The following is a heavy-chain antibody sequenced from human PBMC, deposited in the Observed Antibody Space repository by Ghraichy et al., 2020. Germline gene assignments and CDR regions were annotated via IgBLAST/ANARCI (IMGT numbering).Heavy chain of an antibody. CDR3: AKGYCSSTTCAVDY. D-gene: IGHD2-2*01. J-gene: IGHJ4*02. CDR2: ISGSGGST. CDR1: GFTFSSYA. V-gene: IGHV3-23*01. Sequence: GGSLRLSCVVSGFTFSSYAMNWVRQAPGKGLEWVSAISGSGGSTFYADSVKGRFTISRDNSKNTLYLQMNSLRAEDTAVYYCAKGYCSSTTCAVDYWGQGTLVTVSS.